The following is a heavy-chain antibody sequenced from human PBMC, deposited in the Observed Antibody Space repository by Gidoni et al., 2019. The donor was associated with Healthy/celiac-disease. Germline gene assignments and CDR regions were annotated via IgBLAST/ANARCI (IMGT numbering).Heavy chain of an antibody. D-gene: IGHD3-16*01. Sequence: EVQLLESGGGLVQPGGSRRLSWAASGVTVSSYAMSWVRQAPGKGLEWVSAISGSGGSTYYADSVKGRFTISRDNSKNTLYLQMNSLRAEDTAVYYCAKDPIGGVITFPPVDWGQGTLVTVSS. CDR2: ISGSGGST. J-gene: IGHJ4*02. CDR1: GVTVSSYA. CDR3: AKDPIGGVITFPPVD. V-gene: IGHV3-23*01.